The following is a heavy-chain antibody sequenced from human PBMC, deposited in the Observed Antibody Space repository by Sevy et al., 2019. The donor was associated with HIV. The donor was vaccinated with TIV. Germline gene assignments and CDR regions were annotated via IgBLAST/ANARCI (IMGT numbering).Heavy chain of an antibody. J-gene: IGHJ4*02. V-gene: IGHV3-21*01. CDR3: ARDVDDYGGPGDSDY. Sequence: GGSLRLSCAASGFTFSSYSMNWVRQAPGKGLEWVSSISSTSSYIYYADSVKGRFTISRDNAKNSLYLQMNSLRAEDTAVYYCARDVDDYGGPGDSDYWGQGTLVTVSS. D-gene: IGHD4-17*01. CDR1: GFTFSSYS. CDR2: ISSTSSYI.